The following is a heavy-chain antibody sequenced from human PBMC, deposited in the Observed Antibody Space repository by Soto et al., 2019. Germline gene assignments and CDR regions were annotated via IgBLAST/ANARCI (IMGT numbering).Heavy chain of an antibody. CDR3: ARDIRVMYGEHDAFDI. D-gene: IGHD4-17*01. CDR1: GYTFTSYY. V-gene: IGHV1-46*01. CDR2: INPSGGST. J-gene: IGHJ3*02. Sequence: GASVKVSCKASGYTFTSYYMHWVRQAPGQGLEWMGIINPSGGSTSYAQKFQGRVTMTRDTSTSTVYMELSSLRSEDTAVYYCARDIRVMYGEHDAFDIWGQGTMVTVSS.